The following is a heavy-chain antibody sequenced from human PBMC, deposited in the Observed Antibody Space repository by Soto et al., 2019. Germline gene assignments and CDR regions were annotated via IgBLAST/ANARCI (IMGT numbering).Heavy chain of an antibody. CDR3: ARGRTTVTTSRYFQH. J-gene: IGHJ1*01. V-gene: IGHV4-34*01. D-gene: IGHD4-4*01. Sequence: SETLSLTCAVYGGSFSGYYWSWIRQPPGKGLEWIGEINHSGSTNYNPSLKSRVTISVDTSKNQFSLKLSSVTAADTAVYYCARGRTTVTTSRYFQHWGQGTLVTVSS. CDR1: GGSFSGYY. CDR2: INHSGST.